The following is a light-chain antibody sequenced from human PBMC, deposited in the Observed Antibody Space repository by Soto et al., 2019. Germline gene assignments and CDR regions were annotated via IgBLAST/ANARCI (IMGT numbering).Light chain of an antibody. CDR1: QSVSGY. CDR2: DAS. CDR3: QQRSNWPYLT. J-gene: IGKJ4*01. V-gene: IGKV3-11*01. Sequence: EIVLTQSPDTLSLSPGERATLSCRASQSVSGYLGWYQQKPGQAPRPLIYDASNRAYGVPARFRGSGSGTNFTLTIARLEPDDFAVYYCQQRSNWPYLTFGGGTRG.